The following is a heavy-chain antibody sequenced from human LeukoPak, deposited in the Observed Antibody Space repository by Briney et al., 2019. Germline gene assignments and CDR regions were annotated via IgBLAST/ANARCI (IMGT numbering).Heavy chain of an antibody. D-gene: IGHD2-2*01. Sequence: SVKVSCKASGGTFNSYAISWVRQAPGQGLEWMGGIIPIFGTANYAQKFQGRVTITMDESTSTAYMELSSLRSEDTAVYYCARGYCSSTSCLFDPWGQGTLVTVSS. CDR1: GGTFNSYA. J-gene: IGHJ5*02. CDR2: IIPIFGTA. V-gene: IGHV1-69*05. CDR3: ARGYCSSTSCLFDP.